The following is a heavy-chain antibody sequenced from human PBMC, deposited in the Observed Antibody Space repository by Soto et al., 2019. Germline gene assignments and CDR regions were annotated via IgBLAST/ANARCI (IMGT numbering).Heavy chain of an antibody. J-gene: IGHJ4*02. Sequence: QVHLVESGGGVVQPGRSLRLSCAASGFTFSTYGIHWVRQAPGEGLEWVAIISYDGSDKWYVDSVKGRFTVSRDNSKNTLYLQMNSLRPEDTAIYYCAKDINSARDGYHYGADDWGQGTLVTVSS. CDR2: ISYDGSDK. D-gene: IGHD5-18*01. CDR1: GFTFSTYG. V-gene: IGHV3-30*18. CDR3: AKDINSARDGYHYGADD.